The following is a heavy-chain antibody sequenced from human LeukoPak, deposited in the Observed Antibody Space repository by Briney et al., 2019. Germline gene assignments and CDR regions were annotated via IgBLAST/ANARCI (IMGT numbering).Heavy chain of an antibody. V-gene: IGHV4-59*01. CDR2: IYYSGST. D-gene: IGHD1-1*01. CDR3: ARGLEAFDI. CDR1: GGSISSYY. Sequence: PSETLSLTCTVSGGSISSYYWSWIRQPPGKGLEWIGYIYYSGSTNYNPSLTSRVTISVDTSKSRFSLKLSSVTAADTAVYYCARGLEAFDIWGQGTMVTVSS. J-gene: IGHJ3*02.